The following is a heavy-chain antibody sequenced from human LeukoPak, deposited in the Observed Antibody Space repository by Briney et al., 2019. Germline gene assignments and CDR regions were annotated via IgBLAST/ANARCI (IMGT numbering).Heavy chain of an antibody. D-gene: IGHD7-27*01. Sequence: TGGSLRLSCAASGFAFSDYSMNWVRQAPGKGLEWVANTRGSGSGMGSGNYYAGAVKGRFTISRDNAKNSLYLQMNSLRAEDTASYYCARDDNWGFDYWGQGALVTVSS. J-gene: IGHJ4*02. V-gene: IGHV3-21*05. CDR1: GFAFSDYS. CDR2: TRGSGSGM. CDR3: ARDDNWGFDY.